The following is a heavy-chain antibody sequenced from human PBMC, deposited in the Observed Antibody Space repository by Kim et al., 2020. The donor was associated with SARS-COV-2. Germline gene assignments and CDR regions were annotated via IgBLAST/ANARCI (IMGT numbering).Heavy chain of an antibody. CDR3: ARGKSGYYYGMDV. J-gene: IGHJ6*02. D-gene: IGHD3-10*01. CDR1: GFTFSSYA. CDR2: ISYDGSNK. V-gene: IGHV3-30*04. Sequence: GGSLRLSCAASGFTFSSYAMHWVRQAPGKGLEWVAVISYDGSNKYYADSVKGRFTISRDNSKNTLYPQMNSLRAEDTAVYYCARGKSGYYYGMDVWGQGTTVTVSS.